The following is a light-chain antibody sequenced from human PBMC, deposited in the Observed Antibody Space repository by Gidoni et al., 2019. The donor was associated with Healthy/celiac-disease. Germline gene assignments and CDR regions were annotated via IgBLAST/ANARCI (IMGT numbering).Light chain of an antibody. CDR2: GNS. CDR1: NSNIGADYD. Sequence: QSVLTQPPSVSGAPGQRVTISCTGSNSNIGADYDVNWYRQLPGTAPNLLIFGNSNRPSGVPDRFSASKSGTSASLAITGLQAEDESDYYCQSYDSSLSGWLFGGGTKMTVL. CDR3: QSYDSSLSGWL. V-gene: IGLV1-40*01. J-gene: IGLJ3*02.